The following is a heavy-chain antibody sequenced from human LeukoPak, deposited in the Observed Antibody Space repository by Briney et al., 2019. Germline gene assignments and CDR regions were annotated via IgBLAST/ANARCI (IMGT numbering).Heavy chain of an antibody. Sequence: ASVKVSCKASGGTFSSYAISWVRQAPGQGLEWMGRIIPIFDIANYAQKFQGRVTITADKSTSTAYMGLSSLRSEDTAVYYCARDSGSYSTYYFDYWGQGTLVTVSS. D-gene: IGHD1-26*01. CDR1: GGTFSSYA. CDR3: ARDSGSYSTYYFDY. V-gene: IGHV1-69*04. CDR2: IIPIFDIA. J-gene: IGHJ4*02.